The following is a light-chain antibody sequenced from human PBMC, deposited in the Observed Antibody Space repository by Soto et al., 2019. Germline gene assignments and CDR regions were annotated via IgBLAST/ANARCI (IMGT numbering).Light chain of an antibody. Sequence: DIQMTQSPSSLSASVGARVTITCRASQGISDYIDRYQQKPGKVPKLLIYDASTLHSGVPSRFSGSGYGTDFTLTISSRQPEDVATYYCQKYNSAPRTFGQGTKVEIK. V-gene: IGKV1-27*01. J-gene: IGKJ1*01. CDR1: QGISDY. CDR3: QKYNSAPRT. CDR2: DAS.